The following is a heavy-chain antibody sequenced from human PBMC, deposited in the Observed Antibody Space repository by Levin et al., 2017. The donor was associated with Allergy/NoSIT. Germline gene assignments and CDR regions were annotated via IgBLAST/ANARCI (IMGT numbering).Heavy chain of an antibody. V-gene: IGHV3-11*06. Sequence: GGSLRLSCEASGFTFGDFYMSWVRQVPGKGLEWLSYISSSGFSYTDYADSVKGRVTISRDNTRNSLYLQMNRLRVEDTAIYYCAREAAGGGFDHWGQGTLVTVSS. CDR3: AREAAGGGFDH. J-gene: IGHJ4*02. D-gene: IGHD3-16*01. CDR1: GFTFGDFY. CDR2: ISSSGFSYT.